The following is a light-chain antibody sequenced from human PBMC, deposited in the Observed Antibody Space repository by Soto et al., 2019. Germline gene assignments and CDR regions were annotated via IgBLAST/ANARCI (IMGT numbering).Light chain of an antibody. V-gene: IGKV3-15*01. J-gene: IGKJ5*01. CDR3: QQYNKWPHT. CDR1: QSVAND. Sequence: EIVMTQSPATLSVSPGERATLSCRASQSVANDLAWYQHKPGQAPRLLTHGASTRATGIPARFSGVGSGTEFTLTISSLQSEDFAVYYCQQYNKWPHTVGQGTRLEIK. CDR2: GAS.